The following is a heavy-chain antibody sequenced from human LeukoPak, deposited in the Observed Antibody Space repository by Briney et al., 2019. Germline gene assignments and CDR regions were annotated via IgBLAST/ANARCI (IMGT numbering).Heavy chain of an antibody. CDR3: ARKTGWQFDY. CDR2: ISYDENKK. D-gene: IGHD6-19*01. V-gene: IGHV3-30*04. CDR1: GFTFGSSI. Sequence: GGPLRLSCVASGFTFGSSIMHWVPQAPGKGLEWGAVISYDENKKYYAATVNCRITISRDNSKNTLYLQINSLRPEETAVYYCARKTGWQFDYWGKGTLVAVSS. J-gene: IGHJ4*02.